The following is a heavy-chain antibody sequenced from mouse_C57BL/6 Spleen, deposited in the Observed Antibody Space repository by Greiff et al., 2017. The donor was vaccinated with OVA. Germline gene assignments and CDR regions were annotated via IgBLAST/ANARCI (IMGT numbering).Heavy chain of an antibody. D-gene: IGHD1-1*01. CDR3: ARNFYGSRNYAMDY. CDR1: GYTFTSYW. J-gene: IGHJ4*01. Sequence: QVQLQQPGAELVRPGSSVKLSCKASGYTFTSYWMHWVKQRPIQGLEWIGNIDPSDSETHYNQKFKDKATLTVDKSSSTAYMQLSSLTSEDSAVYYCARNFYGSRNYAMDYWGQGTSVTVSS. CDR2: IDPSDSET. V-gene: IGHV1-52*01.